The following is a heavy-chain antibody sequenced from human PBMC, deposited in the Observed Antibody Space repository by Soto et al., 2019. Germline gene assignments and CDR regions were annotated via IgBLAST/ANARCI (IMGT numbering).Heavy chain of an antibody. D-gene: IGHD5-12*01. CDR2: ISWDGGST. J-gene: IGHJ6*02. Sequence: PGGSLRLSCAASGFTFDDYTMHWVRQAPGKGLEWVSLISWDGGSTYYADSVKGRFTISRDNSKNSLYLQMNSLRTEDTALYYCAKGGRVEMATPRGYYYYYGMDVWGQGTTVTVSS. V-gene: IGHV3-43*01. CDR1: GFTFDDYT. CDR3: AKGGRVEMATPRGYYYYYGMDV.